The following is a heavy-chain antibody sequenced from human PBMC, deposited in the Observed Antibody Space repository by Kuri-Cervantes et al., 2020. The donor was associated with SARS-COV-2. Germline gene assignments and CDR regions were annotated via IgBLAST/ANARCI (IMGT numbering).Heavy chain of an antibody. CDR1: GGSISSSSYY. CDR2: IYYSGST. CDR3: ARLSQPPSSGWYYYGMDV. D-gene: IGHD6-25*01. Sequence: SETLSLTCTVSGGSISSSSYYWGWICQPPGKGLEWIGSIYYSGSTYYNPSLKSRVTISVDTSKNQFSLKLSSVTAADTAVYYCARLSQPPSSGWYYYGMDVWGQGTTVTVSS. J-gene: IGHJ6*02. V-gene: IGHV4-39*01.